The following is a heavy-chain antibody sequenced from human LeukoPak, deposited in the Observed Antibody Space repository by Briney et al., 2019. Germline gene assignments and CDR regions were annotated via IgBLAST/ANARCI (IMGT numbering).Heavy chain of an antibody. CDR2: ISSSGSTI. CDR1: VFTFSSYE. J-gene: IGHJ6*02. V-gene: IGHV3-48*03. D-gene: IGHD3-10*01. CDR3: ARVSPYGSGSYTYYYYYYGMDV. Sequence: GGSLRLSCAASVFTFSSYEMNWVRQAPGKGLEWVSYISSSGSTIYYADSVKGLFTISRDNAKNSLYLQMNSLRAEDTAVYYCARVSPYGSGSYTYYYYYYGMDVWGQGTTVTVSS.